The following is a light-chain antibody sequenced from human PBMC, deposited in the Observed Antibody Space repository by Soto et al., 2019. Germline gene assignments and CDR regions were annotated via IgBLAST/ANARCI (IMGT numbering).Light chain of an antibody. J-gene: IGLJ2*01. CDR3: NSYTSASTGG. V-gene: IGLV2-14*01. Sequence: QSVLTQPASVSGSPGQSITISCTGTSYDVGAYNYVSWYQQHPGKAPKLMISEVSNRPSGISNRFSGSKSGNTASLTISGLQAEDEAAYYCNSYTSASTGGVGGGTKLTVL. CDR1: SYDVGAYNY. CDR2: EVS.